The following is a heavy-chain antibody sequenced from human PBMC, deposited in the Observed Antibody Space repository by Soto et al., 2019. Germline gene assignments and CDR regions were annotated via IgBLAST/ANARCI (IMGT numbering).Heavy chain of an antibody. V-gene: IGHV3-30-3*01. J-gene: IGHJ4*02. CDR3: ARGGSGSYFQLVY. CDR1: GFTFSSYA. Sequence: QVQLVESGGGVVQPGRSLRLSCAASGFTFSSYAMHWVRQAPGKGLEWVAVISYDGSNKYYADSVKGRFTISRDNSKNTLYLQMNSLRAEDTAVYYCARGGSGSYFQLVYWGQGTLVTVSS. CDR2: ISYDGSNK. D-gene: IGHD3-10*01.